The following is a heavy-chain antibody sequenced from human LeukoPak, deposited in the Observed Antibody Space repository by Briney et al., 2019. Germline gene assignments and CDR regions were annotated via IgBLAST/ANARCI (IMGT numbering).Heavy chain of an antibody. D-gene: IGHD2-15*01. Sequence: SETLSLTCAVYGGSFSGYYWSWIRKPPGKGLEWIGEINHSGSTNYNPSLKSRVTISVDTSKNQFSLKLSSVTAADTAVYYCARGADCSGGSCELDYWGQGTLVTVSS. CDR2: INHSGST. CDR3: ARGADCSGGSCELDY. CDR1: GGSFSGYY. V-gene: IGHV4-34*01. J-gene: IGHJ4*02.